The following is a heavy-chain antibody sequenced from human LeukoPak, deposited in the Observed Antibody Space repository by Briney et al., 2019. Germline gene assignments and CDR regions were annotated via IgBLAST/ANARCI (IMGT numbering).Heavy chain of an antibody. CDR1: GFTFSSYS. D-gene: IGHD6-19*01. Sequence: GGSLRLSCAASGFTFSSYSMNWVRQAPGKGLEWVSSISSSSYIYYADSVKGRFTISRDNAKNSLYLQMNSLRAEDTAVYYCARVPSSGWFPLDYWGQGTLVTVSP. J-gene: IGHJ4*02. V-gene: IGHV3-21*01. CDR2: ISSSSYI. CDR3: ARVPSSGWFPLDY.